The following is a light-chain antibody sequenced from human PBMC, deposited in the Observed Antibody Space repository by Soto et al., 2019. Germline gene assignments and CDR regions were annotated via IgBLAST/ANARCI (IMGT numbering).Light chain of an antibody. CDR1: SSDIGGYNY. V-gene: IGLV2-11*01. CDR2: DVT. J-gene: IGLJ1*01. Sequence: QSVLTQPRSVSGSPGQSVTISCTGTSSDIGGYNYVSWYQHHPGTAPKLILYDVTERPSGVPDRFSGSKSGNTASLTISGLQAEDEADYYCCSYAGIFTYVFGTGTKLTVL. CDR3: CSYAGIFTYV.